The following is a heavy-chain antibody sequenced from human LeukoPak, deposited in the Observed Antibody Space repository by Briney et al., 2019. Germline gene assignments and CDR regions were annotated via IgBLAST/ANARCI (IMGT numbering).Heavy chain of an antibody. CDR2: IWYSGSS. D-gene: IGHD2-8*02. J-gene: IGHJ6*03. V-gene: IGHV4-39*07. CDR3: ARSGPYYYYYYMDV. Sequence: PSETKSLTCTVSGGSITNTSYYWSWIRQPPGKGLEWIGSIWYSGSSNYSPSLKSRVTISVDTSKNQFSLRLSSVTAADTAVYYCARSGPYYYYYYMDVWGKGTTVTISS. CDR1: GGSITNTSYY.